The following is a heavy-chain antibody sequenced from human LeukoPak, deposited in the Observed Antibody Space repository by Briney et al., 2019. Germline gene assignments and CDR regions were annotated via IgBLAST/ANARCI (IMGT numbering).Heavy chain of an antibody. J-gene: IGHJ4*02. CDR2: IYHSGST. V-gene: IGHV4-4*02. CDR1: GGSISSSNW. Sequence: PSETLSLTCAVSGGSISSSNWWSWVRQPPGKGLEWIGEIYHSGSTNYNPSLKSRVTISVDKSKNQFSLKLSSVTAADTAVYYCARVRPYYYDSSGYYADYWGQGTLVTVSS. D-gene: IGHD3-22*01. CDR3: ARVRPYYYDSSGYYADY.